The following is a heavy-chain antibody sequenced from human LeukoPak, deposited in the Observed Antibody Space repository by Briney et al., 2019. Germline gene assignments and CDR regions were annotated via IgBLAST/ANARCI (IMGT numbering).Heavy chain of an antibody. V-gene: IGHV1-2*06. Sequence: ASVKVSCKASGYTFTGYYMHWVRQAPGQGLEWMGRINPNSGGTNYAQKFQGRVTMTRDTSISTAYMELRRLRSDDTAVYYCARHPRDIVVGPRAMETTNWFDPLGQGTLVTGSS. CDR2: INPNSGGT. D-gene: IGHD2-2*01. CDR3: ARHPRDIVVGPRAMETTNWFDP. J-gene: IGHJ5*02. CDR1: GYTFTGYY.